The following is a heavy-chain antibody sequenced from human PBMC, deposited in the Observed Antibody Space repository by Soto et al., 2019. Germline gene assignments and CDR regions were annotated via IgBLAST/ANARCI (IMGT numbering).Heavy chain of an antibody. CDR1: GFTFTSSA. CDR2: IVVGSGNT. J-gene: IGHJ6*02. Sequence: SVKVSCKASGFTFTSSAVQWVRQARGQRLEWIGWIVVGSGNTNYAQKFQERVTITRDMSTSTAYMELSSLRSEDTAVYYCAADQPDFWSCYYPGYYYGMDVWGQGTTVTVSS. D-gene: IGHD3-3*01. V-gene: IGHV1-58*01. CDR3: AADQPDFWSCYYPGYYYGMDV.